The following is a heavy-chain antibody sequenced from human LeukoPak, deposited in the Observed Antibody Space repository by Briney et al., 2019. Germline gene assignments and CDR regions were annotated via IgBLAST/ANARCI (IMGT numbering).Heavy chain of an antibody. CDR1: GFTFSNYA. Sequence: PGGSLRLSCAASGFTFSNYAMNWVRQAPGKGLEWVSYISSSSNSIHYADSVRGRFAVSRDNAKNSLYLQMNSLGHEDSAVYYCARGLGSGYYAFDYWGQGTLVTVSS. J-gene: IGHJ4*02. D-gene: IGHD3-22*01. V-gene: IGHV3-48*02. CDR2: ISSSSNSI. CDR3: ARGLGSGYYAFDY.